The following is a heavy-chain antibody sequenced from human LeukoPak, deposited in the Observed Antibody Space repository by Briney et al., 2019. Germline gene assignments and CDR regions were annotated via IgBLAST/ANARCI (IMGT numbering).Heavy chain of an antibody. Sequence: SETLSLTCTVSGGSISSGSYYWSWIRQPAGKGLEWIGRIYTSGSTNYNPSLKSRVTISVDTSKNLFSLKLSSVTAADTAVYYCARDWGGLFDYWGQGTLVTVSS. CDR1: GGSISSGSYY. D-gene: IGHD3-16*01. CDR2: IYTSGST. CDR3: ARDWGGLFDY. J-gene: IGHJ4*02. V-gene: IGHV4-61*02.